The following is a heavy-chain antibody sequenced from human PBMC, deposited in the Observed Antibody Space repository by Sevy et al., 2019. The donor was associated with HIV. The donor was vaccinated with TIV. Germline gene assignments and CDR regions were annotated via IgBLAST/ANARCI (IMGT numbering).Heavy chain of an antibody. CDR3: ATGFPGEYPECGRIRCFTDYFAY. V-gene: IGHV1-24*01. CDR2: FDPEDGET. CDR1: GYTLSELS. J-gene: IGHJ4*02. D-gene: IGHD3-3*02. Sequence: ASVKVSCKVSGYTLSELSMHWVRQAPGKGLEWMGGFDPEDGETVYAQKFQGRVTMTGDTSTNTANMGLSSLRSEDTAIYYCATGFPGEYPECGRIRCFTDYFAYWGQGALVTVSS.